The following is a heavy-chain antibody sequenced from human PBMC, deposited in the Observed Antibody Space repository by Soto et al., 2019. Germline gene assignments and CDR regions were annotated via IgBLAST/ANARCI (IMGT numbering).Heavy chain of an antibody. CDR1: GFTFSSYG. D-gene: IGHD3-10*01. CDR3: AKDRGTYLLFDY. J-gene: IGHJ4*02. V-gene: IGHV3-30*18. Sequence: QVQLVESGGGVVQPGRSLRLSCAASGFTFSSYGMHWVRQAPGKGLEWVAVISYDGSNKYYADSVKGRFTISRDNSKNTLYLQMNSLRAEDTAVYYCAKDRGTYLLFDYWGQGTQVTVSS. CDR2: ISYDGSNK.